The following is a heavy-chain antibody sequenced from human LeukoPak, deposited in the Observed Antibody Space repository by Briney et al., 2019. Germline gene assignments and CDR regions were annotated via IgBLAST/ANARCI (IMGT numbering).Heavy chain of an antibody. CDR2: IYHSGST. V-gene: IGHV4-59*08. D-gene: IGHD6-19*01. J-gene: IGHJ4*03. CDR1: GGPIDSYY. CDR3: VGYSIGWIDY. Sequence: SETLSLTCTVSGGPIDSYYWAWIRQPPGKGLEWIAYIYHSGSTDYNPSLKGRVTIPVDRSRSQFSLKLSSVTAADTAVYYCVGYSIGWIDYWGQGTMVTVSS.